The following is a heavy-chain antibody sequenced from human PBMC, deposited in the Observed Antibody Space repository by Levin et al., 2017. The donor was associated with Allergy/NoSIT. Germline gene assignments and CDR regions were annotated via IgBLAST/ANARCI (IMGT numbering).Heavy chain of an antibody. J-gene: IGHJ3*02. Sequence: PGGSLRLSCAASGFTFSDYYMSWIRQAPGKGLEWVSYISSSSSYTNYADSVKGRFTISRDNAKNSLYLQMNSLRAEDTAVYYCARGGGGIAAAGTWAFDIWGQGTMVTVSS. D-gene: IGHD6-13*01. CDR2: ISSSSSYT. V-gene: IGHV3-11*05. CDR3: ARGGGGIAAAGTWAFDI. CDR1: GFTFSDYY.